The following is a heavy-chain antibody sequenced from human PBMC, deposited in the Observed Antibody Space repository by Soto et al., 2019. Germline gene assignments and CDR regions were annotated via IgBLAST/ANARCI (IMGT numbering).Heavy chain of an antibody. CDR1: GRTFSSYA. Sequence: ASVKVSCKASGRTFSSYAISWVRQAPGQGLEWMGWMNPNSGNTGYAQKFQGRVTMTRNTSISTAYMELSSPRSEDTAVYCCARGVLDCSSTSCYLGNWFDPWGQGTLVAVSS. CDR2: MNPNSGNT. J-gene: IGHJ5*02. V-gene: IGHV1-8*02. CDR3: ARGVLDCSSTSCYLGNWFDP. D-gene: IGHD2-2*01.